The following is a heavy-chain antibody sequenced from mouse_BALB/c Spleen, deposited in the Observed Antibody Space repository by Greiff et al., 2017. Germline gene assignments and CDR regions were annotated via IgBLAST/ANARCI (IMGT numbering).Heavy chain of an antibody. Sequence: EVKLVESGPGLVKPSQSLSLTCTVTGYSITSDYAWNWIRQFPGNKLEWMGYISYSGSTSYNPSLKSRISITRDTSKNQFFLQLNSVTTEDTATYYCAGTGNAMDYWGQGTSVTVSS. CDR2: ISYSGST. CDR3: AGTGNAMDY. D-gene: IGHD4-1*01. CDR1: GYSITSDYA. V-gene: IGHV3-2*02. J-gene: IGHJ4*01.